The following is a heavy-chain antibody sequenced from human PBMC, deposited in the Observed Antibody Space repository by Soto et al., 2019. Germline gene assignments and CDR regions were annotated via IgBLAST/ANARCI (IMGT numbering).Heavy chain of an antibody. CDR1: GGTFGSYA. D-gene: IGHD3-16*01. CDR2: IIPIFGTA. Sequence: QVQLVQSGAEVKKPGSSVKVSCKASGGTFGSYAISWVRQAPGQGLEWMGGIIPIFGTANYAQKFQGRVTITADEATSTAYMELSSLSSEDTAVYYCARARLGESSMDVWGQGTTVTVSS. CDR3: ARARLGESSMDV. V-gene: IGHV1-69*12. J-gene: IGHJ6*02.